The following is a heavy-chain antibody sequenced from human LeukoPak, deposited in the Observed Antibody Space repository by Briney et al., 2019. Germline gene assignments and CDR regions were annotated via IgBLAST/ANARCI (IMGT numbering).Heavy chain of an antibody. CDR3: ARGSLRYFDWLFNYYYYMDV. CDR1: GHTFTSYG. J-gene: IGHJ6*03. Sequence: GASVKVSCKASGHTFTSYGISWVRQAPGQGLEWMGWMNPNSGNTGYAQKFQGRVTITRNTSISTAYMELSSLRSEDTAVYYCARGSLRYFDWLFNYYYYMDVWGKGTTVTVSS. D-gene: IGHD3-9*01. V-gene: IGHV1-8*03. CDR2: MNPNSGNT.